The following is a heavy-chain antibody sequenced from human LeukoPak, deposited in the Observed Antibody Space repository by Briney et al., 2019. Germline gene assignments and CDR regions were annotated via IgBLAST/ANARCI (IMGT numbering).Heavy chain of an antibody. CDR1: GFRFYSYA. D-gene: IGHD7-27*01. Sequence: GGSLRLSCAASGFRFYSYAMSWVRQAPGKGLEWVSGIIGNGGSTHYADSVKGRFTISRDNSKKMLYLQMNSLRAEDTAVYYCARGNVGIGFYWYFDLWGRGTLVTVSS. CDR3: ARGNVGIGFYWYFDL. CDR2: IIGNGGST. J-gene: IGHJ2*01. V-gene: IGHV3-23*01.